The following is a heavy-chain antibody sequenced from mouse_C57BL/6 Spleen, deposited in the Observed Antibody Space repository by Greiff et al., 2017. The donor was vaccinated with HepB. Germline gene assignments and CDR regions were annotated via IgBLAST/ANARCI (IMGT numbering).Heavy chain of an antibody. CDR2: INPSSGYT. CDR3: ASLRSYYAMDY. Sequence: QVQLQQSGAELARPGASVKMSCKASGYTFTSYTMHWVKQRPGQGLEWIGYINPSSGYTKYNQKFKDKATLTADKSSSTAYMQLSSLTSEDSAVYYCASLRSYYAMDYWGQGTSVTVSS. J-gene: IGHJ4*01. V-gene: IGHV1-4*01. CDR1: GYTFTSYT.